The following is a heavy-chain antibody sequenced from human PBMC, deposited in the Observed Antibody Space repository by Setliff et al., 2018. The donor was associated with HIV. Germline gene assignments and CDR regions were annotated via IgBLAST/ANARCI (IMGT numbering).Heavy chain of an antibody. Sequence: SVKVSRKTSGGTFSSYAVSWVRQAPGQGLEWMGGIIPAFGTANYAQKFQGRVTITTDEYTSTAYMELTGLRSEDTAVYFCARDGLLVAGIRFDYWGQGTLVTVSS. D-gene: IGHD6-19*01. J-gene: IGHJ4*01. CDR3: ARDGLLVAGIRFDY. CDR2: IIPAFGTA. CDR1: GGTFSSYA. V-gene: IGHV1-69*05.